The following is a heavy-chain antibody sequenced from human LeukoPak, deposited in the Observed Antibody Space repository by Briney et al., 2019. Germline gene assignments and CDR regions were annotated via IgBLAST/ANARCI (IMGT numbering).Heavy chain of an antibody. V-gene: IGHV1-2*02. J-gene: IGHJ4*02. CDR2: INPNSGGT. CDR3: ARNVASSYLYDYYFDY. Sequence: GASVKVSCKASGYTFTCYYMHWVRQAPGQGLEWMGWINPNSGGTNYAQKFQGRVTMTRDTSISTAYMELSRLRSDDTAVYYCARNVASSYLYDYYFDYWGQGTLVTVSS. CDR1: GYTFTCYY. D-gene: IGHD1-26*01.